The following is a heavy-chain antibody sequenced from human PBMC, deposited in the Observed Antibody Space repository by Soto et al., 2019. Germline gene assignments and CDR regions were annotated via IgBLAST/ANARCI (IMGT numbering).Heavy chain of an antibody. J-gene: IGHJ6*03. Sequence: QDQLLQSGAEVKKPGASVTVSCKASGYSFTNYGMTWVRQAPGQGLARMGWISAFNGNTHYAQKLQGRVTMTTDRSTRPAYMELRSLRSDDTCVYYCARERGVATPVAGNTHYCYYMDVWGKGTTVTVSS. CDR1: GYSFTNYG. CDR2: ISAFNGNT. D-gene: IGHD6-19*01. CDR3: ARERGVATPVAGNTHYCYYMDV. V-gene: IGHV1-18*01.